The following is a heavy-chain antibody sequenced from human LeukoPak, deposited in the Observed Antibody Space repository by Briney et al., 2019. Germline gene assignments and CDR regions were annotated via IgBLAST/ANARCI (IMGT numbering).Heavy chain of an antibody. CDR2: IFPSSGEI. CDR3: ATYRQVLLPFES. J-gene: IGHJ4*02. Sequence: PGGSLRLSCVASGFTFSTFAMIWVRQPPGKGLEWVSSIFPSSGEIHYADSVRGRFTISGDNSKSTLSLQMNSLRVEDTAIYYCATYRQVLLPFESWGQGTLVTVSS. CDR1: GFTFSTFA. V-gene: IGHV3-23*01. D-gene: IGHD2-8*02.